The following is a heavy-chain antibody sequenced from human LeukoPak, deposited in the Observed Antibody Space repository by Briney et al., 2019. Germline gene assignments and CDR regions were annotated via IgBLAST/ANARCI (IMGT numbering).Heavy chain of an antibody. CDR3: ARGHGRRYCTNGVCLPFDY. D-gene: IGHD2-8*01. CDR1: GGSFSGYY. CDR2: INHSGST. Sequence: PSETLSLTCAVYGGSFSGYYWSWIRQPPGKGLEWIGEINHSGSTNYNPSLKSRVTISVDTSKNQFSLKLSSVTAADTAVYYCARGHGRRYCTNGVCLPFDYWGQGTLVTVSS. J-gene: IGHJ4*02. V-gene: IGHV4-34*01.